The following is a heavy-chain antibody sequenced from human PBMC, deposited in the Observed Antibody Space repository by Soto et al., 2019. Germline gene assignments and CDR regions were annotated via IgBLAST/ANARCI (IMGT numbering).Heavy chain of an antibody. Sequence: QVQLVESGGGVVQPGRSLRLSCAASGFTFSSYGMHWVRQAPGKGLEWVAVIWYDGSNKYYADSVKGRFTISRDNSKNRLYLQMNSLRAEDTAVYYCARDRGSWSYYYYGMDVWGQGTTVTVSS. CDR1: GFTFSSYG. J-gene: IGHJ6*02. CDR3: ARDRGSWSYYYYGMDV. CDR2: IWYDGSNK. D-gene: IGHD6-13*01. V-gene: IGHV3-33*01.